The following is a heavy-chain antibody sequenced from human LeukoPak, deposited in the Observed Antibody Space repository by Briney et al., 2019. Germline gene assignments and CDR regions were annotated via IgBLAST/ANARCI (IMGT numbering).Heavy chain of an antibody. CDR3: ARVGCSSTSCYPEKDY. V-gene: IGHV1-18*01. CDR2: ISGYNGNT. D-gene: IGHD2-2*01. J-gene: IGHJ4*02. Sequence: ASVEVSCKASGYTFTSYGISWVRQAPGQGLEWMGWISGYNGNTNYAQKLQGRVTMTTDTSTSTAYMELRSLRSDDTAVYYCARVGCSSTSCYPEKDYWGQGTLVTVSS. CDR1: GYTFTSYG.